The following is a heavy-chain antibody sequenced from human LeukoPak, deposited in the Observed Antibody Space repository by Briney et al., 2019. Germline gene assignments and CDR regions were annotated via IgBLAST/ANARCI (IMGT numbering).Heavy chain of an antibody. CDR3: ATLAVAGPYYYYYMDV. J-gene: IGHJ6*03. V-gene: IGHV4-59*04. CDR2: IYHSGST. CDR1: GGSISSYY. Sequence: SETLSLTCTFSGGSISSYYWNWIRQPPGKGLEWIGSIYHSGSTYYNPSLKSRVTISVDTSKNQFSLKLSSVTAADTAVYYCATLAVAGPYYYYYMDVWGKGTTVTVSS. D-gene: IGHD6-19*01.